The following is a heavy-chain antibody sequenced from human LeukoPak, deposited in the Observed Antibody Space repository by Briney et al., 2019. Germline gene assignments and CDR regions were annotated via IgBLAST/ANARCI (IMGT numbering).Heavy chain of an antibody. J-gene: IGHJ3*02. V-gene: IGHV3-23*01. CDR1: GFTFSSYA. CDR3: AKERKEIFGVVIGQGTKTDAFDI. CDR2: ISGSGGST. Sequence: PGGSLRLSCAASGFTFSSYAMSWVRQAPGKGLEWVSAISGSGGSTYYADSVKGRFTISRDNSKNTLYLQMNSLRAEDTTVYYCAKERKEIFGVVIGQGTKTDAFDIWGQGTLVTVPS. D-gene: IGHD3-3*01.